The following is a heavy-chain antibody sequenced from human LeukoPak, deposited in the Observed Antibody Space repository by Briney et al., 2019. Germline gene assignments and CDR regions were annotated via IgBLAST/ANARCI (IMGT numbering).Heavy chain of an antibody. CDR1: GFTFISYD. V-gene: IGHV3-23*01. CDR2: IIRSGGTT. J-gene: IGHJ6*03. D-gene: IGHD2-15*01. CDR3: AKRGGTESFYYYYYMDV. Sequence: GGSLRLSCAASGFTFISYDMTWVRQPPGKGLEWVALIIRSGGTTYYADSVKGRFTISRDNSKNTLYLKMNSLRAEDTAEYYSAKRGGTESFYYYYYMDVWGKGTTVTVSS.